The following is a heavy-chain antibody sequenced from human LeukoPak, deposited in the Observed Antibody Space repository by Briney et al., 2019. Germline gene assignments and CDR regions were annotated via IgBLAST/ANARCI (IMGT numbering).Heavy chain of an antibody. J-gene: IGHJ3*02. V-gene: IGHV3-30*04. CDR3: ARQTAAGAFDI. Sequence: PGRSLRLSCAASGFTFSSYAMHWVRQAPGKGLEWVAVISYDGSNKYYADSVKGRFTISRDNSKNTLYLQMNSLRAEDTAVYYCARQTAAGAFDIWGQGTMVTVTS. CDR1: GFTFSSYA. D-gene: IGHD6-13*01. CDR2: ISYDGSNK.